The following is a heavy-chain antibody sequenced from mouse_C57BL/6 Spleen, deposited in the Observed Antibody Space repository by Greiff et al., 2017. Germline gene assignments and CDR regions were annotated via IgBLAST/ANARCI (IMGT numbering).Heavy chain of an antibody. J-gene: IGHJ4*01. CDR3: ARDDYDDAMDY. CDR1: GYTFTSYD. Sequence: VHLVESGPELVKPGASVKLSCKASGYTFTSYDINWAKQRPGQGLEWIGWIYPRDGSTKYNEKFKGKATLTVDTSSSTAYMELHSLTSEDSAVYFCARDDYDDAMDYWGQGTSVTVSS. D-gene: IGHD2-4*01. CDR2: IYPRDGST. V-gene: IGHV1-85*01.